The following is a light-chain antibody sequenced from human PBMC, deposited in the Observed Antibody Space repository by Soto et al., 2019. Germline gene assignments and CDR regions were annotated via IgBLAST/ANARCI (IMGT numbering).Light chain of an antibody. J-gene: IGLJ3*02. V-gene: IGLV2-23*02. Sequence: QSALTQPASVSGSPGQSITISCTGTSSDVGSCNCASWYQQHPGKAPTLMIYEVNKRPSGISNRFSGSKSGNTASLTISGLQAEDEADYYCCSSVGSPNWVFGGGTKLTVL. CDR1: SSDVGSCNC. CDR3: CSSVGSPNWV. CDR2: EVN.